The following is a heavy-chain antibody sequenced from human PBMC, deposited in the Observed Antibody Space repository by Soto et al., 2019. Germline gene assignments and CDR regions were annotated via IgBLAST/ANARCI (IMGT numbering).Heavy chain of an antibody. CDR2: ISGSGGST. J-gene: IGHJ3*02. D-gene: IGHD5-12*01. V-gene: IGHV3-23*01. CDR3: AKKLVATDDAFDI. Sequence: VGSLRLSCAASGFTFSSYAMSWVRQAPGKGLEWVSAISGSGGSTYYADSVKGQFTISRDNSKNTLYLQMNSLRAEDTAVYYCAKKLVATDDAFDIWGQGTMVTVSS. CDR1: GFTFSSYA.